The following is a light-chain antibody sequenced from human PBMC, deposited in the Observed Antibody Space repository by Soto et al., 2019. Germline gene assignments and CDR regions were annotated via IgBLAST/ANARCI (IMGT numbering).Light chain of an antibody. V-gene: IGKV3-20*01. J-gene: IGKJ1*01. Sequence: EIVLTQSPGTLSLSPGERATLSCRASQSVSSSYLAWYQQKPGQAPRLLIYGASSRATGIPDRFSGSGSGTDFTLNSSRVEPEDFAVYYCQHHGTFGQGTKVEIK. CDR2: GAS. CDR1: QSVSSSY. CDR3: QHHGT.